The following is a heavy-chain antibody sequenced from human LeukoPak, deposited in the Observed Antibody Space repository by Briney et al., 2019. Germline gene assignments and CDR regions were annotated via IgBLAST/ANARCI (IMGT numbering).Heavy chain of an antibody. D-gene: IGHD3-9*01. Sequence: SSETLSLTCAVYGGSFSGYYWSWIRQPPGKGLEWIGEINHSGSTNYNPSLKSRVTILVDTSKNQFSLRLSSVTAADTAVYYCARLRMYYDILTGYEIDYWGQGTLVTVSS. J-gene: IGHJ4*02. CDR1: GGSFSGYY. CDR3: ARLRMYYDILTGYEIDY. CDR2: INHSGST. V-gene: IGHV4-34*01.